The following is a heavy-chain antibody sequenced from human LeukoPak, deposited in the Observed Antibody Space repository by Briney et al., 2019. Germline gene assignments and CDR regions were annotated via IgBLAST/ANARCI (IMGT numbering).Heavy chain of an antibody. CDR1: GGSISSSNW. Sequence: SGTLSLTCAVSGGSISSSNWWSWVRQPPGKGLGWIGEIYHSGSTNYNPSLKSRVTISVGKSKNQFSLKLSSVTAADTAVYYCARAPRRGYSYDHYYFDYWGQGTLVTVSS. CDR2: IYHSGST. D-gene: IGHD5-18*01. CDR3: ARAPRRGYSYDHYYFDY. J-gene: IGHJ4*02. V-gene: IGHV4-4*02.